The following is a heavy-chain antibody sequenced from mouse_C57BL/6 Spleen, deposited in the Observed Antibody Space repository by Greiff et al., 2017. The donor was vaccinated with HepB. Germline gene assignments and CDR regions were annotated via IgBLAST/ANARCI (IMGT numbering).Heavy chain of an antibody. Sequence: EVQLVESGAELVRPGASVKLSCTASGFNIKDDYMHWVKQRPEQGLEWIGWIDPENGDTEYASKFQGKATITADTSSNTAYLQLSSLTSEDTAVYYCTTSYGSSSGYYAMDYWGQGTSVTVSS. CDR3: TTSYGSSSGYYAMDY. CDR2: IDPENGDT. J-gene: IGHJ4*01. V-gene: IGHV14-4*01. CDR1: GFNIKDDY. D-gene: IGHD1-1*01.